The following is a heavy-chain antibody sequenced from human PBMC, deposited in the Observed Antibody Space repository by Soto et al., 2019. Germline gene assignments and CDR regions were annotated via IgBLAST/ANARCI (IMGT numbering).Heavy chain of an antibody. Sequence: LRLSCAASGFTVNGKKYITWVRQAPGKGLEWVSALYIADGTFYADSVKGRFTVSIDSSKNTVYLQMNNLSPEDTAVYYCATWLLREHAFDIWGLGTMVTVSS. CDR3: ATWLLREHAFDI. CDR1: GFTVNGKKY. D-gene: IGHD2-15*01. J-gene: IGHJ3*02. CDR2: LYIADGT. V-gene: IGHV3-53*01.